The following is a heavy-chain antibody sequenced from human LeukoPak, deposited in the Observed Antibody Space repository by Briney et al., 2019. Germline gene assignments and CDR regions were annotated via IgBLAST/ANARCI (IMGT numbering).Heavy chain of an antibody. D-gene: IGHD5-18*01. CDR2: FDPEDGET. CDR1: GYTLTELS. CDR3: ARGDFPSTAMVDY. J-gene: IGHJ4*02. V-gene: IGHV1-24*01. Sequence: ASVKVSCKVSGYTLTELSMRWVRQAPGKGLEWMGGFDPEDGETIYAQKFQGRVTMTRDTSTSTVYMELSSLRSEDTAVYYCARGDFPSTAMVDYWGQGTLVTVSS.